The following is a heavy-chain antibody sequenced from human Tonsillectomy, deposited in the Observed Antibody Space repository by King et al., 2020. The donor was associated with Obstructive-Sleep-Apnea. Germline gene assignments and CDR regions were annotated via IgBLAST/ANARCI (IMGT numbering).Heavy chain of an antibody. CDR3: ARDFRWNPAAGGY. Sequence: VQLVESGGGLVKPGGSLRLSCAASGFTFSSYSMNWVRQAPGKGLEWVSSISSSSSYIYYADSVKGRFTIPRDNAKNSLYLQMNSLRAEDTAVYYCARDFRWNPAAGGYWGQGTLVTVSS. CDR2: ISSSSSYI. J-gene: IGHJ4*02. CDR1: GFTFSSYS. V-gene: IGHV3-21*01. D-gene: IGHD5-24*01.